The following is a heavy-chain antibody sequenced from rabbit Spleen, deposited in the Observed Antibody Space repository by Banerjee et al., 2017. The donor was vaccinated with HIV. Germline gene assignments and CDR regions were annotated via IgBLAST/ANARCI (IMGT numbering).Heavy chain of an antibody. J-gene: IGHJ4*01. CDR3: TRDDGSGHYIDGYFNL. Sequence: VESGGGLVKTGAPLTLICTASGIPFMTGDDMTWVRQAPGKGLEWIGFIYTGNGKNYYANWAKGRFTISKTSSTTVTLQVTSLTAADTATYFCTRDDGSGHYIDGYFNLWGQGTLVTVS. CDR2: IYTGNGKN. D-gene: IGHD1-1*01. CDR1: GIPFMTGDD. V-gene: IGHV1S40*01.